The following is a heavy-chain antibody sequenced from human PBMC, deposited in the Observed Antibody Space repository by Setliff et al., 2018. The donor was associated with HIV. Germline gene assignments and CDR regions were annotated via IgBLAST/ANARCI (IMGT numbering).Heavy chain of an antibody. Sequence: ASVKVSCKVYGYTFTDYYIHWVRQAPGHGLEWMGWINPASGGTNYAQSLQGRVTLTTDTSTNTAYMEMRTLRSDDTAVYFCVRGVTRDISGYYRDEYFQRWGQGTPVTVSS. D-gene: IGHD3-22*01. J-gene: IGHJ1*01. CDR1: GYTFTDYY. CDR2: INPASGGT. V-gene: IGHV1-2*02. CDR3: VRGVTRDISGYYRDEYFQR.